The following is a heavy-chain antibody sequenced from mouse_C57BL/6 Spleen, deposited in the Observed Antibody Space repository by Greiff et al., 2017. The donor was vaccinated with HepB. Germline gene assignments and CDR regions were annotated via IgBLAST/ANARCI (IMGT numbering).Heavy chain of an antibody. CDR3: ARQRLRLRYFDV. J-gene: IGHJ1*03. D-gene: IGHD1-2*01. V-gene: IGHV5-9*01. CDR2: ISGGGGNT. Sequence: EVMLVESGGGLVKPGGSLKLSCAASGFTFSSYTMSWVRQTPEKRLEWVATISGGGGNTYYPDSVKGRFTISRDNAKNTLYLQMSSLRSEDTALYYCARQRLRLRYFDVWGTGTTVTVSS. CDR1: GFTFSSYT.